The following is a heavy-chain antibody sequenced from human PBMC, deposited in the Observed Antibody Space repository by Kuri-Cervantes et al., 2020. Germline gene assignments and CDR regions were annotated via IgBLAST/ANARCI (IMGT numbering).Heavy chain of an antibody. CDR1: GFTFYTYW. J-gene: IGHJ4*02. V-gene: IGHV3-7*01. CDR2: IKVDGSAK. D-gene: IGHD5-18*01. Sequence: GGSLRPSCVPSGFTFYTYWRSWFGKAPGKGLDWVANIKVDGSAKNYLDSVKGRFTISRDNAKISVYLQVNSLRADDTAGYYCARGYSYPSSGFDCWGQGTLVTVSS. CDR3: ARGYSYPSSGFDC.